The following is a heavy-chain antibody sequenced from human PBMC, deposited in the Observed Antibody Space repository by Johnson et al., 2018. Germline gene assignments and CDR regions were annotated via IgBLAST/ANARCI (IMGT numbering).Heavy chain of an antibody. CDR1: GFTFSTYD. V-gene: IGHV3-21*01. Sequence: VQLVQSGGGLVQPGGSXRLSCAASGFTFSTYDMHWVRQATGKGLEWVSSISSSSSYRYYADSVKGRFTISRDNAKNSLYLQMNSLRAEDTAVYYCARADSYGYGLGAFESWGQGTMVTVSS. J-gene: IGHJ3*02. CDR3: ARADSYGYGLGAFES. D-gene: IGHD5-18*01. CDR2: ISSSSSYR.